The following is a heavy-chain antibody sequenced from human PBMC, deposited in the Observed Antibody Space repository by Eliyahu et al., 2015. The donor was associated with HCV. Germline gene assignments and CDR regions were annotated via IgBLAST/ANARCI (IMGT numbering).Heavy chain of an antibody. CDR3: ARDLEDLVDFPALNWFDP. V-gene: IGHV3-30*03. J-gene: IGHJ5*02. D-gene: IGHD2-15*01. CDR1: GFTFSIYG. Sequence: QVQLVESGGGVVQPGXSLRLSCVVSGFTFSIYGMHWVRQTPGKGLEWVASVSYDGNNKYYGESVKGRFTISRDNSKTTLFLQMNSLRVEDTAMYYCARDLEDLVDFPALNWFDPWGQGTMVIVSS. CDR2: VSYDGNNK.